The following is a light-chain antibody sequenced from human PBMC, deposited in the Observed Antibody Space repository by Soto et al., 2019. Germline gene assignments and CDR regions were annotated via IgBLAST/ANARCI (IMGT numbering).Light chain of an antibody. CDR1: QRVLYSSDNKNY. Sequence: DIVMTQSPDSLAVSLGERATINCKSSQRVLYSSDNKNYLAWYQQTPGQPPKLLIYWASTRDSGVPDRFSGSGSGADFTLTISSLQAEDVAVYYCQQYYSTLTFGGGTKVEIK. CDR2: WAS. J-gene: IGKJ4*01. CDR3: QQYYSTLT. V-gene: IGKV4-1*01.